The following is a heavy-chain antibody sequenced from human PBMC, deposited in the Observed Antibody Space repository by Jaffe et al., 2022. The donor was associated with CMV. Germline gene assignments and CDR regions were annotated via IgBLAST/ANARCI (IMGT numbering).Heavy chain of an antibody. CDR1: GGSISSYY. CDR3: ARQSCSGGSCYFDP. CDR2: IYYSGST. V-gene: IGHV4-59*08. Sequence: QVQLQESGPGLVKPSETLSLTCTVSGGSISSYYWSWIRQPPGKGLEWIGYIYYSGSTNYNPSLKSRVTISVDTSKNQFSLKLSSVTAADTAVYYCARQSCSGGSCYFDPWGQGTLVTVSS. J-gene: IGHJ5*02. D-gene: IGHD2-15*01.